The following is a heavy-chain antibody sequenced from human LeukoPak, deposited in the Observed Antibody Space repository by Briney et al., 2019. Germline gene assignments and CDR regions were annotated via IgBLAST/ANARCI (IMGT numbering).Heavy chain of an antibody. Sequence: GGSLRLSCAASGFTFSSYGMHWVRQAPGKGLEWVAVIWYDGSNKYYADSVKDRFTISRDNSKNTLYLQMSSLRAEDTAVYYCAKDGGYCSSTSCYTGFVYWGQGTLVTVSS. CDR2: IWYDGSNK. J-gene: IGHJ4*02. CDR1: GFTFSSYG. V-gene: IGHV3-33*06. D-gene: IGHD2-2*02. CDR3: AKDGGYCSSTSCYTGFVY.